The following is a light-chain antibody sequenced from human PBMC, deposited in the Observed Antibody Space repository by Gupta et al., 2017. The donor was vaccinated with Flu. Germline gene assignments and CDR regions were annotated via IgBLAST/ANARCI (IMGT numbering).Light chain of an antibody. CDR3: ISYTSVTSYV. CDR1: SSDVSAYKY. Sequence: TSSDVSAYKYVSWYQQHPGRAPKLMIYDVSNRPSAVSNRFSGSKSGNTAALTISGLQAEDEADYYCISYTSVTSYVFGTGTKVTVL. CDR2: DVS. J-gene: IGLJ1*01. V-gene: IGLV2-14*04.